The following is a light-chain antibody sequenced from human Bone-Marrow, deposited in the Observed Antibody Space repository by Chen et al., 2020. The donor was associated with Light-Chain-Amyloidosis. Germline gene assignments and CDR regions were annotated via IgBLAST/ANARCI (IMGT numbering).Light chain of an antibody. CDR3: QQYGTSPRT. CDR1: QTISSNY. J-gene: IGKJ4*02. CDR2: GSS. V-gene: IGKV3-20*01. Sequence: IVLTQSPGTLSLSPGEGANLSCRASQTISSNYLTWYQQKFGQAPRLLIYGSSSRATGIPDRFNGRGSGTDFTLTISRREPEDFAMYYCQQYGTSPRTFGGGTKVEIK.